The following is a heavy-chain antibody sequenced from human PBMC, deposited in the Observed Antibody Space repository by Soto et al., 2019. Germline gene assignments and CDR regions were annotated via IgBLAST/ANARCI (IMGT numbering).Heavy chain of an antibody. J-gene: IGHJ6*02. Sequence: GGSLRLSCAASGFTFSGSAMHWVRQASGKGLEWVGRIRSKANSYATAYAASVKGRFTISRDDSKNTAYLQMNSLKTEDTAVYYCTRTYYDILTGYSDYYYGMDVWGQGTTVTVSS. CDR2: IRSKANSYAT. CDR1: GFTFSGSA. CDR3: TRTYYDILTGYSDYYYGMDV. V-gene: IGHV3-73*01. D-gene: IGHD3-9*01.